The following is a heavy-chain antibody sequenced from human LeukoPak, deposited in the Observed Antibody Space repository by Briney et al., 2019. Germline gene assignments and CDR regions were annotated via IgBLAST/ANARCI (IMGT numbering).Heavy chain of an antibody. D-gene: IGHD3-10*01. CDR1: GYTFTSYG. J-gene: IGHJ4*02. CDR2: ISAYNGNT. V-gene: IGHV1-18*01. CDR3: ARDSGNYYYGSGSYSPFDY. Sequence: ASVNVSCKASGYTFTSYGISWVRQAPGQGLEWMGWISAYNGNTNYAQKLQGRVTMTTDTSTSTAYMELRSLRSDDTAVYYCARDSGNYYYGSGSYSPFDYWGQGTLVTVSS.